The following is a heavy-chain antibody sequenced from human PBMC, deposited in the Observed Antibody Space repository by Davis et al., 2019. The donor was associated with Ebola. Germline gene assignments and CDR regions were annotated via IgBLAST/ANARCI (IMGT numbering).Heavy chain of an antibody. CDR1: GGSISSSNW. J-gene: IGHJ6*02. Sequence: MPSETLSLTCAVPGGSISSSNWWSWVRQPPGKGLEWIGEIYHGGSTNYNPSLKSRATISVDKSKNQFSLKLNSVTAADTAVYYWARDHSWIQLSSDYYGMDVWGQGTTVTVSS. D-gene: IGHD5-18*01. CDR3: ARDHSWIQLSSDYYGMDV. V-gene: IGHV4-4*02. CDR2: IYHGGST.